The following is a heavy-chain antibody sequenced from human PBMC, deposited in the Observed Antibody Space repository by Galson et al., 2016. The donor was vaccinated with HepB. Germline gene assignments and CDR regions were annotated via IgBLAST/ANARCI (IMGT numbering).Heavy chain of an antibody. D-gene: IGHD1-14*01. CDR1: GFTFSYHV. CDR3: AKDWVVVFSGRGYYIDY. CDR2: ITGRGT. J-gene: IGHJ4*02. V-gene: IGHV3-23*01. Sequence: SLRLSCAASGFTFSYHVMSWVRQAPGRGLEWVSTITGRGTFYADSVTGRFTISRDDSKDTLYLQMNSLRDDDTALYFCAKDWVVVFSGRGYYIDYWGQGTLVTVSS.